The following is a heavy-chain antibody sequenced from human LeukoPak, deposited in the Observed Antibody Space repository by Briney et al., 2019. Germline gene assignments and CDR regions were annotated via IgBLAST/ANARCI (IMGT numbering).Heavy chain of an antibody. CDR3: ARDSRAVADDFDY. D-gene: IGHD6-19*01. CDR1: GFTFSSYG. V-gene: IGHV3-30*02. CDR2: IRYDGGNK. J-gene: IGHJ4*02. Sequence: GGSLRLSCAASGFTFSSYGMHWVRQAPGKGLEWVAFIRYDGGNKYYADSVKGRFTISRDNSKNTLYLQMNSLRAEDTAVYYCARDSRAVADDFDYWGQGTLVTVSS.